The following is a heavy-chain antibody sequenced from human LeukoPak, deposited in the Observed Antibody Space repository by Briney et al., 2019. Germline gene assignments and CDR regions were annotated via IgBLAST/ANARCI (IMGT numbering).Heavy chain of an antibody. Sequence: SETLSLTCTVSGGSISSYYWSWIRQPPGKGLEWIGYIYYSGSTNYNPSLKSRVTISVDTSKNQFSLKLSSMTAADTAVYYCARVGSSGWFSNDYWGQGTLVTVSS. CDR3: ARVGSSGWFSNDY. CDR2: IYYSGST. CDR1: GGSISSYY. D-gene: IGHD6-19*01. V-gene: IGHV4-59*01. J-gene: IGHJ4*02.